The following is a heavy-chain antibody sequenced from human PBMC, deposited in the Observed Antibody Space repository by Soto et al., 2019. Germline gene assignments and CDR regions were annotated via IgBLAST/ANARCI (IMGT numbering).Heavy chain of an antibody. CDR1: GFTFSSYA. V-gene: IGHV3-23*01. D-gene: IGHD3-22*01. CDR2: ISGSGGST. Sequence: PGGSLRLSCAASGFTFSSYAMSWVRQAPGKGLERVSAISGSGGSTYYADSVKGRFTISRDNSKNTLYLQMNSLRAEDTAVYYCAKALSGYYDIDYWGQGTPVTVSS. J-gene: IGHJ4*02. CDR3: AKALSGYYDIDY.